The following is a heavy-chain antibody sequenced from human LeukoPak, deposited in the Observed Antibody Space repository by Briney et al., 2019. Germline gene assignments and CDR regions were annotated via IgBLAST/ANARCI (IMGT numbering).Heavy chain of an antibody. CDR2: FDPEDGET. V-gene: IGHV1-24*01. J-gene: IGHJ4*02. CDR1: GYTLSELS. CDR3: ARDSFGYSYGPPLLDY. D-gene: IGHD5-18*01. Sequence: GASVKVSCKVSGYTLSELSMHWVRQAPGKGLEWMGGFDPEDGETIFAQMFQGRVTITADKSTSTAYMELSSLRSEDTAVYYCARDSFGYSYGPPLLDYWGQGTLVTVSS.